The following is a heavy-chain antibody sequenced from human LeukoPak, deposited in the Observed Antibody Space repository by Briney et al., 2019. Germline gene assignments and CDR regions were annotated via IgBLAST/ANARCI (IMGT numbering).Heavy chain of an antibody. D-gene: IGHD3-16*01. V-gene: IGHV3-23*03. Sequence: GGSLRLSCAASGFTFSTYAMSWVRQAPGKGLEWVSVIYSGGRTSYADSVKGRFTVSRDNSKNTLYLQMNSLRAEDTAVYYCAKRARPFGGGFDYWGQGTLVSVSS. CDR2: IYSGGRT. CDR3: AKRARPFGGGFDY. CDR1: GFTFSTYA. J-gene: IGHJ4*02.